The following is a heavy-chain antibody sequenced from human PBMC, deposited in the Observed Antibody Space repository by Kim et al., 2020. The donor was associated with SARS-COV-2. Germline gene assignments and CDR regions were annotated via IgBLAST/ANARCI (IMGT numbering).Heavy chain of an antibody. V-gene: IGHV4-34*01. Sequence: SETLSLTCAVYGGSFSGYYWSWIRQPPGKGLEWIGEINHSGSTNYNPSLKSRVTISVDTSKNQFSLKLSSVTAADTAVYYCARGPDSSSWQYYYYYGMDVWGQGTTVTVSS. CDR1: GGSFSGYY. J-gene: IGHJ6*02. D-gene: IGHD6-13*01. CDR3: ARGPDSSSWQYYYYYGMDV. CDR2: INHSGST.